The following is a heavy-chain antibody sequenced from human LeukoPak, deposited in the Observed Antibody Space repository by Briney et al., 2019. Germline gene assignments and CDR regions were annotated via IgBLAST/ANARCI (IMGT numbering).Heavy chain of an antibody. V-gene: IGHV4-59*01. J-gene: IGHJ4*02. CDR1: GGSISSYY. CDR2: IYYSGST. CDR3: ARVGGYSYGYPDY. Sequence: SETLSLTCTVSGGSISSYYWSWIRQPPGKGLEWIGYIYYSGSTNYNPSLKSRVTISVDTSKNQFSLKLSSVTAADTAVYYCARVGGYSYGYPDYWGQGTLVTVSS. D-gene: IGHD5-18*01.